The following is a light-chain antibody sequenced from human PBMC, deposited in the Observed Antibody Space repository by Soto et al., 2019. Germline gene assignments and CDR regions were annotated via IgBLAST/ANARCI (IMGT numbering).Light chain of an antibody. CDR3: AAWDDSLNGVV. CDR1: SSNIGSNT. CDR2: SNN. V-gene: IGLV1-44*01. Sequence: QSVLTQPPSASGTPGQRVPISCSGSSSNIGSNTVNWYQPLPGTAPKLLIYSNNHRPSGVPDRFSGSKSGTSASLAISGLQSEDEADYYCAAWDDSLNGVVFGGGTKLTVL. J-gene: IGLJ2*01.